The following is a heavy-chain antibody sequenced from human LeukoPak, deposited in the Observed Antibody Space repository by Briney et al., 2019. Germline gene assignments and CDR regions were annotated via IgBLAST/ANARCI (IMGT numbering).Heavy chain of an antibody. J-gene: IGHJ4*02. CDR3: AKGGPYCISTDCAQTFDC. CDR2: ISGSGGST. D-gene: IGHD2-2*01. Sequence: GGSLRLSWSTSGFTFCSFAMRLGRHAPREGLELVPAISGSGGSTYYADSVKGRFTISRDNSKGTLYLQMNSLRAEDTALYYCAKGGPYCISTDCAQTFDCWGQGTLVTVSS. V-gene: IGHV3-23*01. CDR1: GFTFCSFA.